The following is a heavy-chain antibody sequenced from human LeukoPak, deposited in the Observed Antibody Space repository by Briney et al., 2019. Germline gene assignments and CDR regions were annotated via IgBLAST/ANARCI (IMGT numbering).Heavy chain of an antibody. V-gene: IGHV3-21*01. J-gene: IGHJ4*02. Sequence: GGSLRLSCAASQFIFSTYAMSWVRQAPGKGLEWVSSISSSSSYVYYADSVKGRFTISRDNAKNSLYLQMNSLRAEDTAVYYCATIFGVVMEDYWGQGTLVTVSS. CDR3: ATIFGVVMEDY. CDR1: QFIFSTYA. CDR2: ISSSSSYV. D-gene: IGHD3-3*01.